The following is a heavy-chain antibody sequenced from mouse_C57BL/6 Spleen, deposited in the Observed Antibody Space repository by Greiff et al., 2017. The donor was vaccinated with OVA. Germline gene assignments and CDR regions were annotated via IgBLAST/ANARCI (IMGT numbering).Heavy chain of an antibody. CDR3: ARRGGGYLYYFDY. Sequence: VQLQQSGPELVKPGPSVKIPCKASGYTFTDYNMDWVKQSPGKSLEWLGDLNPYNGGTIYTSKFKGKATLTVDKSSITAYMELRSLTSEDTAVYYCARRGGGYLYYFDYWGKGTTLTVSS. J-gene: IGHJ2*01. CDR2: LNPYNGGT. D-gene: IGHD5-1*01. CDR1: GYTFTDYN. V-gene: IGHV1-18*01.